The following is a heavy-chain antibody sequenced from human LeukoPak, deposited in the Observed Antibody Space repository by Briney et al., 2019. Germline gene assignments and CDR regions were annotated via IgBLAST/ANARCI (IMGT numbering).Heavy chain of an antibody. CDR2: IDWDGDK. J-gene: IGHJ3*02. Sequence: VSGPTLVNPTQTLTLTCTFSGFSLNTDEMSVSWVRQPPGKALEWLARIDWDGDKYYCASLKTRLTISTDTSKNQVVLTMTNMDPVDTATYYCARRLYGSGSSNAFDIWGQGTMVTVSS. D-gene: IGHD3-10*01. CDR3: ARRLYGSGSSNAFDI. CDR1: GFSLNTDEMS. V-gene: IGHV2-70*18.